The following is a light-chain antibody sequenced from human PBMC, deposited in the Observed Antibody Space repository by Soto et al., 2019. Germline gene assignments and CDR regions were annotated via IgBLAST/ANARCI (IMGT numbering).Light chain of an antibody. J-gene: IGKJ5*01. CDR2: KAS. Sequence: VSQSPSAVSAYVGDRVTITCRASQSISSWLAWYQQKPGKAPKVLIYKASSLESGVPSRFSGSGSGTDFTLTISSLQPEDFSTYYCLQSYILPTFAQGTLLEIK. V-gene: IGKV1-5*03. CDR3: LQSYILPT. CDR1: QSISSW.